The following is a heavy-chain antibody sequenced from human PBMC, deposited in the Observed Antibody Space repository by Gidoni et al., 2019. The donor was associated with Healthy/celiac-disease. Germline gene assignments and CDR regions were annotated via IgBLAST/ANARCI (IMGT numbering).Heavy chain of an antibody. J-gene: IGHJ5*02. CDR2: IKQEGSEK. V-gene: IGHV3-7*01. CDR1: GLTFGSYW. D-gene: IGHD3-10*01. Sequence: EVQLVESGGALVQPGGSLRLSCAASGLTFGSYWLRWVRQAPGKGLEWGANIKQEGSEKYYVDSGKGRLTISRDNAKNSLYLQMNSLRAEDTAVYYCAREIGELLWFGESLNWFDPWGQGTLVTVSS. CDR3: AREIGELLWFGESLNWFDP.